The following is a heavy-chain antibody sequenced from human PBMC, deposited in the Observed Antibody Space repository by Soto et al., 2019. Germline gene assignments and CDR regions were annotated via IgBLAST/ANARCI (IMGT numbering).Heavy chain of an antibody. V-gene: IGHV3-21*01. CDR3: ARDGYYGSGSYREGY. J-gene: IGHJ4*02. CDR2: ISSSSSYI. D-gene: IGHD3-10*01. CDR1: GFTCSSYS. Sequence: EVQLVESGGGLVKPGGSLRLSCAASGFTCSSYSMNWVRQAPGKGLEWVSSISSSSSYIYYADSVKGRFTISRDNAKNSLYLQMNSLRAEDTAVYYCARDGYYGSGSYREGYWGQGTLVTVSS.